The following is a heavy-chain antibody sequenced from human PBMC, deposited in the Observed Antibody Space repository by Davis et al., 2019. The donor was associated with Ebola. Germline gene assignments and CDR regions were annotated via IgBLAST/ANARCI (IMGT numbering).Heavy chain of an antibody. CDR3: TRSLWKWDLGWPRNYFDY. CDR2: ISYNGDKT. V-gene: IGHV3-30-3*01. Sequence: GGSLRLSCTASRFLFSNSVMHWIRQTPGKGLEWVAAISYNGDKTYYVDSVRCRFTISRDNSANTVYLQMHSLRPEETAVYYCTRSLWKWDLGWPRNYFDYWGLGTQVIVSS. CDR1: RFLFSNSV. J-gene: IGHJ4*02. D-gene: IGHD1-26*01.